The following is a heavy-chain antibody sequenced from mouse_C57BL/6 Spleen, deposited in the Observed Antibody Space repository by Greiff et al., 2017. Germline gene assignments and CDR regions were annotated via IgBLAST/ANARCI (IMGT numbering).Heavy chain of an antibody. CDR3: ARRGYRNYDMDD. CDR1: GYTFTSYW. D-gene: IGHD2-14*01. Sequence: QVQLQQPGTELVKPGASVKLSCKASGYTFTSYWMHWVKQRPGQGLEWIGNINPSNGGTNYNEKFMSKATLTVDKSSSTAYMQLSSLASEDSAVSYCARRGYRNYDMDDWGQGTAGTVSS. J-gene: IGHJ4*01. V-gene: IGHV1-53*01. CDR2: INPSNGGT.